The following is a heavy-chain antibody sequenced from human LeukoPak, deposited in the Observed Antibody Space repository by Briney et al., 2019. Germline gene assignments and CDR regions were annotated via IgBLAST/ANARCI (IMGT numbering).Heavy chain of an antibody. D-gene: IGHD5-18*01. CDR3: ATEVNGYSYGPKFDY. Sequence: GASVKISCKVSGYTLTELSMHWVRQAPGKGLEWMGGFDPEDGETIYAQKFQGRVTMTEDTSTDTAYMELSSLRSEDTAVYYCATEVNGYSYGPKFDYWGQGTLATVSS. CDR2: FDPEDGET. J-gene: IGHJ4*02. CDR1: GYTLTELS. V-gene: IGHV1-24*01.